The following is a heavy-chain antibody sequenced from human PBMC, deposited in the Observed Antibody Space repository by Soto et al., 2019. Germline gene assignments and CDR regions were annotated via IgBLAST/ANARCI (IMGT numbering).Heavy chain of an antibody. Sequence: ASVKVSCKASGGTFSSYAISWVRQAPGQGLEWMGWISAYNGNTNYAQKLQGRVTMTTDTSTSTAYMELRSLRSDDTAVYYCARAPYDFWSGYYLGMDVWGQGTTVTVSS. CDR2: ISAYNGNT. V-gene: IGHV1-18*01. J-gene: IGHJ6*02. CDR3: ARAPYDFWSGYYLGMDV. CDR1: GGTFSSYA. D-gene: IGHD3-3*01.